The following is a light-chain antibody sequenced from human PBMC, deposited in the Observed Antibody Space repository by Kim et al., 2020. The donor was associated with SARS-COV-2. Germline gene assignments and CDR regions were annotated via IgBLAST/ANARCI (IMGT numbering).Light chain of an antibody. CDR3: QQYGSSPWT. Sequence: SPGERATLSCRASQSGSSSYLAWYQQKPGQAPRLLIYGASSRATGISDRFSGSGSGTDFTLTISRLEPEDFAVYYCQQYGSSPWTFGQGTKVDIK. CDR1: QSGSSSY. J-gene: IGKJ1*01. V-gene: IGKV3-20*01. CDR2: GAS.